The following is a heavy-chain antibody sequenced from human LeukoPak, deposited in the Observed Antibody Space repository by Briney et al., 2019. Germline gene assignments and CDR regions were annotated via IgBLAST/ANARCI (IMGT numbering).Heavy chain of an antibody. D-gene: IGHD6-19*01. V-gene: IGHV3-33*01. CDR1: GFTFSSYG. CDR3: ARDKYSSGWRNSNWFDP. Sequence: GGSLRFSCAASGFTFSSYGMHWVRQAPGKGLEWVAVIWYDGSNKYYADSVKGRFTISRDNSKNTLYLQMNSLRAEDTAVYYCARDKYSSGWRNSNWFDPWGQGTLVTVSS. J-gene: IGHJ5*02. CDR2: IWYDGSNK.